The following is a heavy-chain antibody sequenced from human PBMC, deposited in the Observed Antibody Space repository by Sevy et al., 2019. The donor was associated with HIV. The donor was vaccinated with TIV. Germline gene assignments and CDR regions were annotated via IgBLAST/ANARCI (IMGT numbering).Heavy chain of an antibody. D-gene: IGHD6-6*01. V-gene: IGHV3-21*01. J-gene: IGHJ3*02. CDR2: ISGISNYI. CDR3: ARGVQTYDAFDI. Sequence: GGSLRLSCAASGFTFSSYSMNWVRQAPGKGLEWVSSISGISNYIYYANAVQGRFSISRDNAKDSLYLQMNSLGVEDTAIYYCARGVQTYDAFDIWGQGTMVTVSS. CDR1: GFTFSSYS.